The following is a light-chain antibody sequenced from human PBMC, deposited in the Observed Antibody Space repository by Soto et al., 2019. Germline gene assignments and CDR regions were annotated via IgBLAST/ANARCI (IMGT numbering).Light chain of an antibody. V-gene: IGLV2-14*02. CDR3: SSYTSTNTPVV. Sequence: QSALTQPASVSGSPGQSITISCTGTSSTVGGFNVVSWYQQHPGKAPKVIIYEGIKRPSGVSNRFSGSNSGSTASLTISGLQAEDEADYYCSSYTSTNTPVVFGTGTKLTVL. CDR2: EGI. J-gene: IGLJ1*01. CDR1: SSTVGGFNV.